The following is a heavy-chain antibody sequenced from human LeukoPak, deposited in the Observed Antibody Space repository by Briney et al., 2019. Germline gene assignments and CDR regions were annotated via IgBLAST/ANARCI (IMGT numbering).Heavy chain of an antibody. V-gene: IGHV3-23*01. D-gene: IGHD5-18*01. CDR2: ISSSGSGDNT. J-gene: IGHJ4*02. CDR1: GVTLSSFA. CDR3: ARLWWIQPVY. Sequence: GGSLRLSCAASGVTLSSFAMSWARQAPGKGLEWVSGISSSGSGDNTYYADSVKGRFTISRDNSKNTLYLQMNTLSAEDTAVYYCARLWWIQPVYWGQGTLVTVSS.